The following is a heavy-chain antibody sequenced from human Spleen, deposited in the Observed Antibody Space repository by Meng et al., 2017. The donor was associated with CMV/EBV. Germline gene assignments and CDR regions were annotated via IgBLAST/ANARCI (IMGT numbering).Heavy chain of an antibody. J-gene: IGHJ6*02. Sequence: GESLKISCAASGFTFSSFWMTWVRQAPGKGLEWVAVISYDGSNKYYADSVKGRFTISRDNAKKSLFLQLNNLRAEDTAVYHCARDNSAVPSCSGGDCYYYYQGMDVWGQGTTVTVSS. CDR3: ARDNSAVPSCSGGDCYYYYQGMDV. CDR1: GFTFSSFW. CDR2: ISYDGSNK. V-gene: IGHV3-30-3*01. D-gene: IGHD2-21*02.